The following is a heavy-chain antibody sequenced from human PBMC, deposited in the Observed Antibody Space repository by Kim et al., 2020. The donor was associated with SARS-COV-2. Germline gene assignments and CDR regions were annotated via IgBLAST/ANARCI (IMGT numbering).Heavy chain of an antibody. J-gene: IGHJ4*02. D-gene: IGHD6-13*01. V-gene: IGHV4-59*13. Sequence: SETLSLTCTVSGGSISSYYWSWIRQPPGKGLEWIGYIYYSGSTNYNPSLKSRVTISVDTSKNQFSLKLSSVTAADTAVYYCARAKIAAAGTFDYWGQGTLVTVSS. CDR2: IYYSGST. CDR3: ARAKIAAAGTFDY. CDR1: GGSISSYY.